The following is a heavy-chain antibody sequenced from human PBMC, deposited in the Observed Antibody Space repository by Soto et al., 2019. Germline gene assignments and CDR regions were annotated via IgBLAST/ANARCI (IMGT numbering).Heavy chain of an antibody. CDR1: GFTFSVYT. CDR3: EKAVRDFWSGYYGNFDY. CDR2: IYGNGGST. J-gene: IGHJ4*02. Sequence: GGSLRLSCAASGFTFSVYTMSWFRQAPGKGLEWVSSIYGNGGSTFYSASVKGRFTISKDNSKNTLYLQMNSLRAEDTAVYYCEKAVRDFWSGYYGNFDYWGQGALVTVSS. V-gene: IGHV3-23*01. D-gene: IGHD3-3*01.